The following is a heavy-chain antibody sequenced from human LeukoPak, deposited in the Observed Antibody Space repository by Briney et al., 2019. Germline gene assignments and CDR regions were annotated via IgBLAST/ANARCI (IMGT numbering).Heavy chain of an antibody. CDR2: IYYSGST. J-gene: IGHJ5*02. CDR1: GGSISSYY. CDR3: ARFAPYYDFWSNWFDP. Sequence: SETLSLTCTVSGGSISSYYWSWIRQPPGKRLEWIGYIYYSGSTNYNPSLKSRVTISVDTSKNQFSLKLSSVTAADTAVYYCARFAPYYDFWSNWFDPWGQGTLVTVSS. V-gene: IGHV4-59*01. D-gene: IGHD3-3*01.